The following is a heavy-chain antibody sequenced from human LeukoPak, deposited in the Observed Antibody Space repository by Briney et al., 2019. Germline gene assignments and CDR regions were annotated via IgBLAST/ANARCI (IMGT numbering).Heavy chain of an antibody. CDR1: GFTFSSYW. D-gene: IGHD6-13*01. J-gene: IGHJ4*02. CDR2: TNSDGTTT. Sequence: GGSLRLSCAAYGFTFSSYWMHWVRQAPGKGLVWVSRTNSDGTTTTYADSVKGRFTISTDTAKNTLYLQMNSLRAEDTAVYYCARLRTGYSVFDYWGQGTLVIVSS. CDR3: ARLRTGYSVFDY. V-gene: IGHV3-74*01.